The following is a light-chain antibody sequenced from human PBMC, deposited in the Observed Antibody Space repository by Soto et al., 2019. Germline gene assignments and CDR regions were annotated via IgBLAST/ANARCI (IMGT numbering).Light chain of an antibody. Sequence: DIQMPQSPSSVSASVGDRVTITCRASQGIAGWLAWYQQKPGKAPRLLIYAASILQSGVPSRFSGSGSGTEFSLTISSLQPEDFATYYCQQANSFPRTFGQGTKVEIK. CDR3: QQANSFPRT. V-gene: IGKV1-12*01. J-gene: IGKJ1*01. CDR2: AAS. CDR1: QGIAGW.